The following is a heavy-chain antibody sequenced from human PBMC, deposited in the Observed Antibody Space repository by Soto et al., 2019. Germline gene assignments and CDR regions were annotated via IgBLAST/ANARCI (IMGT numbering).Heavy chain of an antibody. D-gene: IGHD2-15*01. CDR1: GYRFSSYD. CDR3: ALVSSPDY. Sequence: GESLKISCKGSGYRFSSYDITWVRQRPGKGLEWMGVIYPDDSDTRYSPSFQGQVTFSADKSISTAYLQWSSLKASDTAMYYCALVSSPDYWGQGTLVTVS. V-gene: IGHV5-51*01. J-gene: IGHJ4*02. CDR2: IYPDDSDT.